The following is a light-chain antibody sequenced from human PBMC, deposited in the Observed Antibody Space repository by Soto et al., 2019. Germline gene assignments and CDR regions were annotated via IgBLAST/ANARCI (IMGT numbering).Light chain of an antibody. CDR1: QSVSSY. Sequence: EIVLTQSPATQSLSPGERATLSCRASQSVSSYLAWYQQKPGQAPRLLIYDASNRATGIPARFSGSGSGTDFTLAFSSLEPEDFAVYYCQQRSNWPLTFGGGTKVDIK. J-gene: IGKJ4*01. CDR3: QQRSNWPLT. V-gene: IGKV3-11*01. CDR2: DAS.